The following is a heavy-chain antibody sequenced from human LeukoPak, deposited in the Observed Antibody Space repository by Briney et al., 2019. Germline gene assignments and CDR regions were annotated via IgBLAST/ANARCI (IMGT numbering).Heavy chain of an antibody. V-gene: IGHV3-66*02. CDR2: IYSGGST. J-gene: IGHJ4*02. CDR3: AILGGYYHDRSGYYPDY. CDR1: GFTVSSNY. D-gene: IGHD3-22*01. Sequence: GGSLRLSCAASGFTVSSNYMSWVRQAPGKGLEWVSVIYSGGSTYYADSVKGRFTISRDNSKNTLYLQMNSLRAEDTAVYYCAILGGYYHDRSGYYPDYWCQGTLVTVSS.